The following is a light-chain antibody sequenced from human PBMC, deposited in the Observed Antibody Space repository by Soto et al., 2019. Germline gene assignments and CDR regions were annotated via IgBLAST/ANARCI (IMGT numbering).Light chain of an antibody. CDR1: QNISSH. CDR3: QQSFGTSRT. CDR2: GAS. V-gene: IGKV1-39*01. Sequence: DIRMTQSPSSLSASVGDRITITCRASQNISSHLNWYQQKPGKAPKLLMFGASSLQSGVPSRFRVSGSGTDFTLTISSLYPEDFATYYCQQSFGTSRTFGQGTRLEVK. J-gene: IGKJ2*01.